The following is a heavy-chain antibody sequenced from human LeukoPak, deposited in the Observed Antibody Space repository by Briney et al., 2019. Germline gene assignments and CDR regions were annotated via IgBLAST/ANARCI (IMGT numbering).Heavy chain of an antibody. Sequence: PSETLSLTCTVSGGSISSCYWSWIRQPPGKGLEWIGYIYYSGSTNYNPSLKSRVTISVDTSKNQFSLKLSSVTAADTAVYYCARVIGYCSSTSCYRVYYGMDVWGQGTTVTVSS. CDR3: ARVIGYCSSTSCYRVYYGMDV. CDR1: GGSISSCY. J-gene: IGHJ6*02. D-gene: IGHD2-2*02. V-gene: IGHV4-59*01. CDR2: IYYSGST.